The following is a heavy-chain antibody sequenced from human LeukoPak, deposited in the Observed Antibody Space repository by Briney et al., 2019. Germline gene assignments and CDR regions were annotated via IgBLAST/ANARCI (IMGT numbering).Heavy chain of an antibody. CDR1: GFTFDDYG. D-gene: IGHD4-17*01. Sequence: PGGSLRLSCAASGFTFDDYGMSWVRQAPGKGLEWVSGTNWNGRSTGYADSVKGRFTISRDNAKNSLYLQTNSLRAEDTALYYCARSGVDYGDYYYMDVWGKGTTVTVSS. CDR2: TNWNGRST. CDR3: ARSGVDYGDYYYMDV. J-gene: IGHJ6*03. V-gene: IGHV3-20*04.